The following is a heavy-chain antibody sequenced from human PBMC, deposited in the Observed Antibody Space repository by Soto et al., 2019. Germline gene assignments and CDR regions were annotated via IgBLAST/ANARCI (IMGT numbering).Heavy chain of an antibody. V-gene: IGHV4-30-4*01. CDR2: IYYSGST. J-gene: IGHJ5*02. D-gene: IGHD6-13*01. Sequence: QVQLQESGPGLVKPSQTLSLTCTVSGGSISSGDYYWSWIRQPPGKGLEWIGYIYYSGSTYYNPSLKRRATISVDTSKNQCSLKLSSVTAADTAVYYCARERPDGSRLDPWGQGTLVTVSS. CDR3: ARERPDGSRLDP. CDR1: GGSISSGDYY.